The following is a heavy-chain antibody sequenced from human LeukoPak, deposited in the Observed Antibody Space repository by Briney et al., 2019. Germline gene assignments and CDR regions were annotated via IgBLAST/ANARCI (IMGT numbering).Heavy chain of an antibody. CDR2: IIPIFGTA. J-gene: IGHJ4*02. Sequence: SVKVSCKASGGTFSSYAISWVRQAPGQGLGWMGGIIPIFGTANYAQKFQGRVTITADESTSTAYMELSSLRSEDTAVYYCARDKGYYGSGSSAWCYWGQGTLVTVSS. CDR1: GGTFSSYA. V-gene: IGHV1-69*13. CDR3: ARDKGYYGSGSSAWCY. D-gene: IGHD3-10*01.